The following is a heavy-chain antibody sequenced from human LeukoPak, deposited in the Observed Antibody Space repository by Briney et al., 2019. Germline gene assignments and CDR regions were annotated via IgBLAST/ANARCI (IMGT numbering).Heavy chain of an antibody. CDR2: IIPIFGTA. Sequence: GASVKVSCKASGGTFNSYAISWVRQAPGQGLEWMGGIIPIFGTANYAQKFQGRVTITADESTSTAYMELSSLGSEDTAVYYCAVAGVGSYYYYYMDVWGKGTTVTVSS. J-gene: IGHJ6*03. D-gene: IGHD3-10*01. V-gene: IGHV1-69*13. CDR1: GGTFNSYA. CDR3: AVAGVGSYYYYYMDV.